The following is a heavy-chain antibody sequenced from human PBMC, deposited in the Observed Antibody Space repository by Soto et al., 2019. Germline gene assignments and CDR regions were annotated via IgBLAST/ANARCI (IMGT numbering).Heavy chain of an antibody. D-gene: IGHD3-22*01. CDR1: GYSFTSYW. CDR2: IYPGDSDT. Sequence: ESLKISCKGSGYSFTSYWIGWVRQMPGKGLEWMGIIYPGDSDTRYSPSFQGQVTISADKSISTAYLQWSSLKASDTAMYYCARLSRGDYYDSSEWFDPWGQGTLVTVSS. J-gene: IGHJ5*01. CDR3: ARLSRGDYYDSSEWFDP. V-gene: IGHV5-51*01.